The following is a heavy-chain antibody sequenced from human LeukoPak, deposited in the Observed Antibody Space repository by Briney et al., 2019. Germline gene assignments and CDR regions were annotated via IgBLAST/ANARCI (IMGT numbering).Heavy chain of an antibody. V-gene: IGHV4-39*07. Sequence: SETLSLTCTVSGVSISSSNSYWGWIRQPPGKGLEWIGSIYYSGSTYYNPSLKSRVTISVDTSMNQFSLKLSSVTAADTAVYYCARRYYDFWSGYYYYYMDVWGKGTTVTVSS. J-gene: IGHJ6*03. D-gene: IGHD3-3*01. CDR3: ARRYYDFWSGYYYYYMDV. CDR1: GVSISSSNSY. CDR2: IYYSGST.